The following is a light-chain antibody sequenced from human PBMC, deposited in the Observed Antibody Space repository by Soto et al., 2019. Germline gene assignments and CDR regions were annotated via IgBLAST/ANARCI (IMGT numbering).Light chain of an antibody. CDR3: QQRSTWPLT. Sequence: EIVLTQSPATLSLSPGERATLSCRASQSISNHLAWYQQRPGQAPRLLIYDASNRATDIPARFSGSGSGTDFTLTISSLKPEDFAVYYCQQRSTWPLTFGGGTKVEIK. CDR1: QSISNH. J-gene: IGKJ4*01. V-gene: IGKV3-11*01. CDR2: DAS.